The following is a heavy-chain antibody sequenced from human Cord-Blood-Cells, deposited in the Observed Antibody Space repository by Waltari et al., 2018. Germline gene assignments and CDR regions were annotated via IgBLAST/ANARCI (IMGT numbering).Heavy chain of an antibody. D-gene: IGHD7-27*01. V-gene: IGHV6-1*01. CDR3: ARANWGMGGAFDI. CDR2: TYYRSKWYN. J-gene: IGHJ3*02. CDR1: GDSASSNRAS. Sequence: QVQLQQSGPGLVQPSQTLSLTCAIPGDSASSNRASWHWIGVCPARGLAWLGRTYYRSKWYNDYAVSVKSRITINPDTSKNQFSLQLNSVTPEDTAVYYCARANWGMGGAFDIWGQGTMVTVSS.